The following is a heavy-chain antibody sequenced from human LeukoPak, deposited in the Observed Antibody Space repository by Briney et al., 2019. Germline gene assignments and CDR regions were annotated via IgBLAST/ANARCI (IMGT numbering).Heavy chain of an antibody. CDR1: GFIFSSYW. CDR3: AELGITMIGGV. D-gene: IGHD3-10*02. Sequence: GGSLRLSCAASGFIFSSYWMTWVRQAPGKGLEWVANIKQDGSEKYYVDSVKGRFTISRDNAKNSLYLQMNSLRAEDTAVYYCAELGITMIGGVWGKGTTVTISS. CDR2: IKQDGSEK. V-gene: IGHV3-7*01. J-gene: IGHJ6*04.